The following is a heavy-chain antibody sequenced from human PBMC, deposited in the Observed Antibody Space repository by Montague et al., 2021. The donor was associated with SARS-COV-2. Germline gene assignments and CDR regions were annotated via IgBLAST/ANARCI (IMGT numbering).Heavy chain of an antibody. D-gene: IGHD3-3*01. CDR3: ARASGKKTIVGAVISYFDY. J-gene: IGHJ4*02. Sequence: TLSLTCTVSGGSISSGGYYWSWLRQHPGKGLEWIGYLYYSGSTYSNPSLKSRVTISVDTSKNQFSLKLSSVTAADTAVYYCARASGKKTIVGAVISYFDYWGQGTLVTVSS. V-gene: IGHV4-31*03. CDR2: LYYSGST. CDR1: GGSISSGGYY.